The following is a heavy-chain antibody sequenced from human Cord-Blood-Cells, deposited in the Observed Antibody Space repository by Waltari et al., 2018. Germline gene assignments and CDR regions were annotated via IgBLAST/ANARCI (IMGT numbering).Heavy chain of an antibody. CDR1: GGTFSSYA. D-gene: IGHD3-3*01. CDR2: IIPIFGTA. J-gene: IGHJ4*02. CDR3: ARGLYYDFWSGLYYFDY. Sequence: QVQLVQSGAEVKKPGSSVKVSCKASGGTFSSYAISWVRPAPGQGLEWMGGIIPIFGTANYAQKFQGRVTITADESTSTAYMELSSLRSEDTAVYYCARGLYYDFWSGLYYFDYWGQGTLVTVSS. V-gene: IGHV1-69*01.